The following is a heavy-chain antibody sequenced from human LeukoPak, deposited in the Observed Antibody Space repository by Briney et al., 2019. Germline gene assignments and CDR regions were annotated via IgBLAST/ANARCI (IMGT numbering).Heavy chain of an antibody. CDR2: IDGGGGRT. D-gene: IGHD6-19*01. CDR3: ARDRHSSGWYNTFDY. Sequence: GGSLRLSCTASGFAFSSYAMSWVRQAPGVGLEWVSAIDGGGGRTWHADSVRGRFIISRDNSKNTLYLQVNSLRAEDTAVYYCARDRHSSGWYNTFDYWGQGTLVTVSS. J-gene: IGHJ4*02. V-gene: IGHV3-23*01. CDR1: GFAFSSYA.